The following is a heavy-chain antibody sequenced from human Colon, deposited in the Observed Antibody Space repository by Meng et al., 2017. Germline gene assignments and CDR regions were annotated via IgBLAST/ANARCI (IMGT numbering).Heavy chain of an antibody. D-gene: IGHD6-13*01. Sequence: SLKISCAASGFTFDDYAMHWVRQALGKGLEWVSGISWNSGSIGYADSVKGRFTISRDNAKNSLYLQMNSLRAEDMALYYCAKDYSSSWNYFDYWGQGTLVTVSS. CDR1: GFTFDDYA. CDR2: ISWNSGSI. V-gene: IGHV3-9*03. J-gene: IGHJ4*02. CDR3: AKDYSSSWNYFDY.